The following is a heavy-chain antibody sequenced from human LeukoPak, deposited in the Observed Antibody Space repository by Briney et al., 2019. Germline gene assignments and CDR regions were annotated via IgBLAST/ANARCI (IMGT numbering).Heavy chain of an antibody. Sequence: ASVKVSCKASGYTFTSYDINWVRQAPGQELEWMGWMNSNSGNTGYAQKFQGRLTITRITSISTAYMELSSLRSEDTAVYYCARPSWVKNAFDIWGQGTMVTVSS. CDR1: GYTFTSYD. D-gene: IGHD1-26*01. V-gene: IGHV1-8*03. CDR2: MNSNSGNT. J-gene: IGHJ3*02. CDR3: ARPSWVKNAFDI.